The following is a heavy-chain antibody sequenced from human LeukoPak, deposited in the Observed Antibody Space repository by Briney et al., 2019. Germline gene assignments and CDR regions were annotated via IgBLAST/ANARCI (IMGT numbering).Heavy chain of an antibody. D-gene: IGHD3-22*01. CDR2: INPNSGGT. CDR1: GYTFTGYY. J-gene: IGHJ3*02. CDR3: ARQPPRLIVVVIRDAFDI. Sequence: EASVKVSCKASGYTFTGYYMHWVRQAPGQGLEWMGWINPNSGGTNYAQKFQGRVTMTRDTSISTAYMELSRLRSDDTAVYYCARQPPRLIVVVIRDAFDIWGQGTMVTVSS. V-gene: IGHV1-2*02.